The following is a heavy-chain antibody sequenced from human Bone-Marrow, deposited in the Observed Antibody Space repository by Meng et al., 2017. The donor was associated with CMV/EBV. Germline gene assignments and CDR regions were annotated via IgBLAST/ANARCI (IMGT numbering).Heavy chain of an antibody. CDR2: ISAYNGNT. J-gene: IGHJ4*02. CDR3: ARELGGTGYFDY. V-gene: IGHV1-18*01. CDR1: GYTFTSYG. Sequence: QVQLVQSGAEVKKPGASVKVSCKASGYTFTSYGISWVRQAPGQGLEWMGWISAYNGNTNYAQKLQGRVTMTTDTSTSTAHMELSSLSSEDTALYYCARELGGTGYFDYWGQGTLVTVSS. D-gene: IGHD1-26*01.